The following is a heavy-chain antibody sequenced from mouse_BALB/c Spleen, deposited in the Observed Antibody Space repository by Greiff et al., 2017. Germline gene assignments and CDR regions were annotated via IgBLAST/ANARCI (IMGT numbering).Heavy chain of an antibody. CDR3: ARHRDGSSYFDY. Sequence: EVQLVESGGGLVKPGGSLKLSCAASGFAFSSYDMSWVRQTPVKRLAWVAYISSGGGSTYYPDTVKGRFTISRDNAKNTLYLQMSSLKSEDTAMYYCARHRDGSSYFDYWGQGTTLTVSS. CDR2: ISSGGGST. D-gene: IGHD1-1*01. J-gene: IGHJ2*01. CDR1: GFAFSSYD. V-gene: IGHV5-12-1*01.